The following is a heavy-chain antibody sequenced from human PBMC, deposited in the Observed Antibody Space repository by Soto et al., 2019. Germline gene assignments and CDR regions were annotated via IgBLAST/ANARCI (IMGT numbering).Heavy chain of an antibody. CDR2: ISYDGSNK. CDR3: ARDEVRGLIIPYNWFDP. CDR1: GFTFSSYA. D-gene: IGHD3-10*01. V-gene: IGHV3-30-3*01. J-gene: IGHJ5*02. Sequence: QVQLVESGGGVVQPGRSLRLSCAASGFTFSSYAMHWVRQAPGKGLEWVAVISYDGSNKYYADYVKGRFTISRDNSKNTQYLQMNSLRSEDTSVYYCARDEVRGLIIPYNWFDPWGQGTLVTVSS.